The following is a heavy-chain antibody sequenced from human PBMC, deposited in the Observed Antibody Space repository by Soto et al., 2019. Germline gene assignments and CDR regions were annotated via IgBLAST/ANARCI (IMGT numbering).Heavy chain of an antibody. D-gene: IGHD6-25*01. CDR3: ARSGRPLTEFHS. CDR1: GGSISTYY. J-gene: IGHJ4*02. V-gene: IGHV4-59*06. CDR2: IYYTGNT. Sequence: SETLSLTCTVSGGSISTYYWSWIRQPPGKGLEWIGFIYYTGNTYCNPSLRSRCSMSLDTSENQFSLKLSSVTAADTAVYYCARSGRPLTEFHSWGQGILVTVSS.